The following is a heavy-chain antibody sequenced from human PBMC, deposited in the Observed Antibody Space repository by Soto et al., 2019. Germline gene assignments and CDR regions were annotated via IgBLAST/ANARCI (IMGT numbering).Heavy chain of an antibody. CDR3: SVSSGWSPF. CDR1: GFTFSSYA. J-gene: IGHJ4*02. D-gene: IGHD6-19*01. Sequence: GGSLRLSCAASGFTFSSYAMSWVRQAPGKGLEWLSGISVSGGSTFNADSVKGRFTISRDNSKNTLYLQMNSLRAEDTAVYYCSVSSGWSPFWGQGTLVTVS. V-gene: IGHV3-23*01. CDR2: ISVSGGST.